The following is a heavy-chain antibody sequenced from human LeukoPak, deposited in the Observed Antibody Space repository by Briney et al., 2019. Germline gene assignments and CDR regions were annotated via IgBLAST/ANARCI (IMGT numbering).Heavy chain of an antibody. CDR1: GGSISSSSYY. V-gene: IGHV4-39*07. CDR2: IYHSGST. Sequence: PSETLSLTCTVSGGSISSSSYYWGWIRQPPGKGLEWIGEIYHSGSTNYNPSLKSRVTISVDKSKNQFSLKLSSVTAADTAVYYCAGTPYYYGSGLCYWGQGALVTVSS. CDR3: AGTPYYYGSGLCY. J-gene: IGHJ4*02. D-gene: IGHD3-10*01.